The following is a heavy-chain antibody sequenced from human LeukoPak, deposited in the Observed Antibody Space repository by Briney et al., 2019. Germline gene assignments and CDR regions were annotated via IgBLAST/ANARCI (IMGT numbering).Heavy chain of an antibody. CDR2: IYHSGST. Sequence: SETLSLTCTVSGYSISSGYYWGWIRQPPGKGLEWIGSIYHSGSTYYNPSLKSRVTISVDTSKNQFSLKLSSVTAADTAVYYCARHRRVKSYYDILTGYSDWDWFDPWGQGTLVTVSS. D-gene: IGHD3-9*01. CDR3: ARHRRVKSYYDILTGYSDWDWFDP. CDR1: GYSISSGYY. V-gene: IGHV4-38-2*02. J-gene: IGHJ5*02.